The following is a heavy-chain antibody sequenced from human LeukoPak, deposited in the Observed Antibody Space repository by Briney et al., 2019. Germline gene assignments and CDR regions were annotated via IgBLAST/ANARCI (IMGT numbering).Heavy chain of an antibody. CDR1: GFTFSSYA. Sequence: GGSLRLSCAASGFTFSSYAMSWVRQAPGKGLEWVSGISGSGGTTYYADSVKGRFTISGDNSKNSLSLQVSSLRAEDTAVYYCAKTNGYYSDWGQGTLVTVSS. CDR3: AKTNGYYSD. V-gene: IGHV3-23*01. J-gene: IGHJ4*02. D-gene: IGHD3-22*01. CDR2: ISGSGGTT.